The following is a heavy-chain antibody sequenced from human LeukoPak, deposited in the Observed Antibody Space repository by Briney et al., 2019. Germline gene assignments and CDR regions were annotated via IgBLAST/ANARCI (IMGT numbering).Heavy chain of an antibody. CDR2: INPNSGGT. Sequence: ASVKVSCKASGYTFTGYYMHWVRQAPGQGLEWMGWINPNSGGTNYAQKFQGRVTMTRDTSISTAYMELSRLRSDDTAVYYCARAGRHCSSTSCYFDYWGQGTLVTVSS. CDR3: ARAGRHCSSTSCYFDY. CDR1: GYTFTGYY. J-gene: IGHJ4*02. V-gene: IGHV1-2*02. D-gene: IGHD2-2*01.